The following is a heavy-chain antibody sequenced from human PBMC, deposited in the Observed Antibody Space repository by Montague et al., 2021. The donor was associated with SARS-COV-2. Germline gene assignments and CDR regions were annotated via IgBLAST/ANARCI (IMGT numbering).Heavy chain of an antibody. Sequence: LVKPTQTLTLTCTFSGFSLSTSGEAAGWIRQPPGKGLEWIASIFYTGTIYYNPSLKSRVTMSLDTSKSQFSLNPTSVTAADTAVYFCARHPTTVTTFHWGQGSLVTVSS. CDR2: IFYTGTI. V-gene: IGHV4-39*01. J-gene: IGHJ4*02. CDR1: GFSLSTSGEA. D-gene: IGHD4-17*01. CDR3: ARHPTTVTTFH.